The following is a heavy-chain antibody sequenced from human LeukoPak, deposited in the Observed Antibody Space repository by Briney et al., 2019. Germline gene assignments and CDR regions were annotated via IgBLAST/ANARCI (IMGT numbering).Heavy chain of an antibody. V-gene: IGHV1-2*02. J-gene: IGHJ6*02. CDR2: INPNSGGT. CDR1: GYTFTGYY. CDR3: ARGSPPDYYYGMDV. Sequence: GASVKVSCKASGYTFTGYYIHWVRQAPGQGLEWMGWINPNSGGTNYAQKFQGRVTMTRDTSISTAYMELSRLRSDDTAVYYCARGSPPDYYYGMDVWGQGTTVTVSS.